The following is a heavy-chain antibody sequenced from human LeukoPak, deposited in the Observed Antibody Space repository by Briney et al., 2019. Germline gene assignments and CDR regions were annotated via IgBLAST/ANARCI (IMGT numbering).Heavy chain of an antibody. Sequence: PGGSLRLSCTASGFTFGDYAVSWVRQAPGKGLEWVGFIRSKAYGGTTEYAASVKGRFTISRDDSKSIAYLQMNSLKTEDTAVYYCTRGWWELPLDYWGQGTLVTVSS. CDR1: GFTFGDYA. D-gene: IGHD1-26*01. V-gene: IGHV3-49*04. CDR2: IRSKAYGGTT. J-gene: IGHJ4*02. CDR3: TRGWWELPLDY.